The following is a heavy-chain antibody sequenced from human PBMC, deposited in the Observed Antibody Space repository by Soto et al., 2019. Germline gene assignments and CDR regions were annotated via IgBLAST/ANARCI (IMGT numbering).Heavy chain of an antibody. CDR1: GFTFYDYA. V-gene: IGHV3-43D*04. CDR3: AKARIAAHYYYYYYGMDV. J-gene: IGHJ6*02. Sequence: WGSLRLSCAASGFTFYDYAIHLFRQSPFKGLEWVSLISWDGGSTYYADSVKGRFTISRDNSKNSLYLQMNSLRAEDTALYYCAKARIAAHYYYYYYGMDVWGQGTTVTVSS. CDR2: ISWDGGST. D-gene: IGHD6-13*01.